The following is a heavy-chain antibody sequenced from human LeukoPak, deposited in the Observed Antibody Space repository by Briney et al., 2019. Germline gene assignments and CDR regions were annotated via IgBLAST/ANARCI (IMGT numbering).Heavy chain of an antibody. D-gene: IGHD3-3*01. CDR3: TTGRTLEWFRDY. J-gene: IGHJ4*02. CDR2: IKSKTDGGTT. V-gene: IGHV3-15*01. CDR1: GFTFSNAW. Sequence: GRPLRLSCAASGFTFSNAWMSWVRQAPGKGLEWVGHIKSKTDGGTTDYAAPVKGRFTISRDDSKNTLYLHMNSLKTEDTAVYYCTTGRTLEWFRDYWGQGTLVTVSS.